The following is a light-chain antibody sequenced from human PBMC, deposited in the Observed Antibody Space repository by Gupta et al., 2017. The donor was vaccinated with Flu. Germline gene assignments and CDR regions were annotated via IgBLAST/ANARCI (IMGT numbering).Light chain of an antibody. V-gene: IGKV3-11*01. CDR1: QSVSSY. CDR3: QQRSNWPPAKIT. CDR2: DAS. J-gene: IGKJ5*01. Sequence: ELVSTQSPAPLSLSPGERATLSCRASQSVSSYLAWYQQKPGQAPRLLIYDASNRATGIPARFSGSGSGTDFTLTISSLEPEDFAVYYCQQRSNWPPAKITFGQGTRLEIK.